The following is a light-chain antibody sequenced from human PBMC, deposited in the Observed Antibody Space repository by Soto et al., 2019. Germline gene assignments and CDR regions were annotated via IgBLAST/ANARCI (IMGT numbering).Light chain of an antibody. CDR3: AAWDDSLKAI. CDR2: SSY. Sequence: QSVLTQPPSASGTPGQRVSFFCSGSRSNIGSNPVSWYQQLPGTAPKLLIYSSYQRPSGVPDRFSGSQSGTSASLAISGLQSDDEADYYCAAWDDSLKAIFGGGTQLTVL. V-gene: IGLV1-44*01. J-gene: IGLJ7*01. CDR1: RSNIGSNP.